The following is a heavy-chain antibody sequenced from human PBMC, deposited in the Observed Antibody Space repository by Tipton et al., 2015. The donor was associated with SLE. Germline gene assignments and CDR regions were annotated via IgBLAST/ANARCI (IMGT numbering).Heavy chain of an antibody. CDR3: ARPHSSSWYFDY. D-gene: IGHD6-13*01. J-gene: IGHJ4*02. CDR2: IHYSGST. CDR1: GGSISLHY. Sequence: GLVKPSETLSLTCNVSGGSISLHYWCWIRQPPGKGLEWIGYIHYSGSTNYNPSLKSRVTISVDTSKNQFSLKLRSVTAADTAVYYCARPHSSSWYFDYWGQGALITVSS. V-gene: IGHV4-59*08.